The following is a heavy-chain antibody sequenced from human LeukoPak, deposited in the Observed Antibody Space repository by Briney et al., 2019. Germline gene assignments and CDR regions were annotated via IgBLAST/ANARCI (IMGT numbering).Heavy chain of an antibody. J-gene: IGHJ3*01. Sequence: GGSLRLSCAASGFTFSSYGMHWVRQAPGKGLEWVAVISYDGSNKYYADSVKGRFTISRDNYKNTLYLQMNSLRAEDTAVYYCAKDSKTYYYDSSGYPNWGQGTMVTVSS. CDR1: GFTFSSYG. CDR3: AKDSKTYYYDSSGYPN. CDR2: ISYDGSNK. V-gene: IGHV3-30*18. D-gene: IGHD3-22*01.